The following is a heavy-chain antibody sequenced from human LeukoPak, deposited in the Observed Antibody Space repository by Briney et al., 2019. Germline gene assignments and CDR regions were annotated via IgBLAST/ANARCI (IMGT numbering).Heavy chain of an antibody. J-gene: IGHJ3*02. CDR1: GFTFSSYE. CDR3: ARDLREHGAFDI. Sequence: GGSLRLSCAASGFTFSSYEMNWFRQAPGKGLEWLSYISSSGSTIYYADSVKGRFSISRDTSKNTVYLQMNSLRGEDTAVYYCARDLREHGAFDIWGQGTMVSVSS. D-gene: IGHD1-26*01. V-gene: IGHV3-48*03. CDR2: ISSSGSTI.